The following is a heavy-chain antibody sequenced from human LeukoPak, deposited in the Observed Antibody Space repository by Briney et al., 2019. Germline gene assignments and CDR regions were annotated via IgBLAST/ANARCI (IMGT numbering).Heavy chain of an antibody. J-gene: IGHJ4*02. CDR1: GDSISDYS. CDR2: IYASGST. CDR3: ARGIAAAAGILDY. Sequence: SETLSLTCTVSGDSISDYSWNWIRQPAGKGLEWIGRIYASGSTNYNPSLKSRLTMSVDTSKNQFSLKLSSVTAADTAVYYCARGIAAAAGILDYWGQGTLATVSS. D-gene: IGHD6-13*01. V-gene: IGHV4-4*07.